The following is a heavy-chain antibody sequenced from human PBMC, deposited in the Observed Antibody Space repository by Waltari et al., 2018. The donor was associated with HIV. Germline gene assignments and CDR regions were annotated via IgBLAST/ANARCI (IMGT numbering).Heavy chain of an antibody. CDR3: AKSRFWKTYPNHEKYGLDV. V-gene: IGHV3-33*02. CDR1: DFLFSYYD. Sequence: ESGGGAVQPGTSLTLSCTASDFLFSYYDIHWVRQSTHRGLEWLGAVSADGNLKNYANRGSGRIEISRDKIGKMVFLQINSVTVDDTALYHCAKSRFWKTYPNHEKYGLDVWGLGTAV. CDR2: VSADGNLK. J-gene: IGHJ6*02. D-gene: IGHD1-1*01.